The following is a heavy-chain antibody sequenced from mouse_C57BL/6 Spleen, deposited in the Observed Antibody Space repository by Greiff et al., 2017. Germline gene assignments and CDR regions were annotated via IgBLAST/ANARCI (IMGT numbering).Heavy chain of an antibody. J-gene: IGHJ2*01. D-gene: IGHD4-1*02. CDR3: ARSTGPYYFDY. CDR1: GFNFTDYY. CDR2: IRNKANGYTT. Sequence: EVKLMESGGGLVQPGGSLSLSCAASGFNFTDYYMSWVRQPPGKALEWLGFIRNKANGYTTEYSASVKGRFTISRDNSQSILYLQMNALRAEDSATYYCARSTGPYYFDYWGQGTTLTVSS. V-gene: IGHV7-3*01.